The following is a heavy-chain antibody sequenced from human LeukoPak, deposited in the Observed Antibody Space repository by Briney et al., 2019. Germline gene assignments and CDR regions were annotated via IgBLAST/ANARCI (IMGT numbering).Heavy chain of an antibody. J-gene: IGHJ6*02. CDR1: GYTFTDYY. Sequence: ASVKVSCKASGYTFTDYYMHWVRQAPGQGLEWMGIINPSGGSTTYSQKCQGRVTMTRDTSTSTVYMELRSLRSDDTAVYYCARSAVGYSYGYRGAYYGMDVWGQGTTVTVSS. D-gene: IGHD5-18*01. CDR2: INPSGGST. V-gene: IGHV1-46*01. CDR3: ARSAVGYSYGYRGAYYGMDV.